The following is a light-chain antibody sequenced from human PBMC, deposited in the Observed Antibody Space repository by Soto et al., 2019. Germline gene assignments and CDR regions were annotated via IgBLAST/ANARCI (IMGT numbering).Light chain of an antibody. CDR1: QSVRSN. Sequence: EIVMTQSPATLSVSPAERATLSCRASQSVRSNYLAWYQQKPGQAPRLLIYAASTRATGIPARFSGSGSGTEFTLTISSLQSEDLAVYFCQHYSDWPLTFGPGTKVDI. CDR3: QHYSDWPLT. CDR2: AAS. V-gene: IGKV3-15*01. J-gene: IGKJ3*01.